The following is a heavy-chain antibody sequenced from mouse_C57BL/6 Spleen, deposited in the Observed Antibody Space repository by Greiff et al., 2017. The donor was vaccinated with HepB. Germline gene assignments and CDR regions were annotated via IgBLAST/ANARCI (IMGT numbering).Heavy chain of an antibody. Sequence: EVKLVESGGGLVKPGGSLKLSCAASGFTFSSYAMSWVRQTPEKRLEWVATISDGGSYTYYPDNVKGRFTISRDNAKNNLYLQMSHLKSEDTAMYYCARALQLGRFDYWGQGTTLTVSS. CDR3: ARALQLGRFDY. D-gene: IGHD4-1*02. CDR1: GFTFSSYA. V-gene: IGHV5-4*03. CDR2: ISDGGSYT. J-gene: IGHJ2*01.